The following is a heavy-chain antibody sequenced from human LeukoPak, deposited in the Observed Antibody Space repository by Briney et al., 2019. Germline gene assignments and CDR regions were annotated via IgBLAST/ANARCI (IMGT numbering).Heavy chain of an antibody. CDR1: CGFTSSYY. J-gene: IGHJ4*02. D-gene: IGHD6-25*01. CDR2: IYYSGST. Sequence: PSATLSLTCTVSCGFTSSYYGRWIRQPPGGGLEWIGFIYYSGSTNYNPPLKSRVTISVDTSRNPSSLKRSSVTASDTAVYYVARISNTSGEGYWGQGTLVTVSS. V-gene: IGHV4-59*01. CDR3: ARISNTSGEGY.